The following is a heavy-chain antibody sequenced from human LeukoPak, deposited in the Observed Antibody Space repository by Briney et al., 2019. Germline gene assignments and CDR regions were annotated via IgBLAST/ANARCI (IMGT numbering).Heavy chain of an antibody. J-gene: IGHJ4*02. CDR3: ALYYYDSSGYYYDIDY. D-gene: IGHD3-22*01. CDR1: GYTFTSYG. V-gene: IGHV1-18*01. CDR2: ISAYNGNT. Sequence: ASVKVSCKASGYTFTSYGISWVRQAPGQGLEWMGWISAYNGNTNYAQKFQGRVTMTRDTSITTAYMELSRLRSDDTAVYYCALYYYDSSGYYYDIDYWGQGTLVTVSS.